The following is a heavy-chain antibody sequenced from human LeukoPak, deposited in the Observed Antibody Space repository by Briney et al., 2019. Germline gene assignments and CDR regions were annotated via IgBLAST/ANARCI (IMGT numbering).Heavy chain of an antibody. CDR3: ITPLPYSAQ. Sequence: GGSLSLSCAASGFTFSSYAMSWVRQAPGKGLEWVGRIKPKTDGETTEYAAPVKDRFSISRDDSKSMMYLQMNSLKTEDTAVYYCITPLPYSAQGGQGTLVTVSS. J-gene: IGHJ4*02. CDR2: IKPKTDGETT. CDR1: GFTFSSYA. V-gene: IGHV3-15*01. D-gene: IGHD2-21*01.